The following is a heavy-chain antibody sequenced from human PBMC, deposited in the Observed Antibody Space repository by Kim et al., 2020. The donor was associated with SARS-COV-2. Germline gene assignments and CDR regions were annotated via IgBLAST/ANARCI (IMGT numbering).Heavy chain of an antibody. CDR3: ASHNSGWSPALSNAFDI. J-gene: IGHJ3*02. CDR2: IYYTGST. D-gene: IGHD6-19*01. CDR1: GASISTYY. V-gene: IGHV4-59*01. Sequence: SETLSLTCTVSGASISTYYWSWIRQPPGKGLEWIGYIYYTGSTNYNPSLKSRVTISVDTSKNQVSLKLRSVTAADTAVYYCASHNSGWSPALSNAFDIWGQGTMVTVYS.